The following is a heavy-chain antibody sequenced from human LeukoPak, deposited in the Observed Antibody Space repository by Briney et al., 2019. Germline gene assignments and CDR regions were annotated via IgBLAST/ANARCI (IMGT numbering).Heavy chain of an antibody. CDR2: INPSGGST. J-gene: IGHJ4*02. D-gene: IGHD4-17*01. CDR3: AGEGHFPKSTVTTGD. Sequence: ASVKVSCKASGYTFTGYYMHWVRQAPGQGLEWMGIINPSGGSTSYAQRFQGRVTMTRDTSTSTVYMELSSLRSEDTAVYYCAGEGHFPKSTVTTGDWGQGTLVTVSS. V-gene: IGHV1-46*01. CDR1: GYTFTGYY.